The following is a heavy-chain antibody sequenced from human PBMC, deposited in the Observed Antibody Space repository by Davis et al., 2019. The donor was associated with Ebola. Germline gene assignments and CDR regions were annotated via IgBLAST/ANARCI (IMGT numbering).Heavy chain of an antibody. CDR1: GFTFSGSW. Sequence: GESLKISCAASGFTFSGSWMHWVRQAPGKGLVWVSLIKNDGTFTNYADSVKGRFTISRDISRNTMYLQMNSLRAEDTAVYYCATRGTKWGQGTLVTVSS. CDR2: IKNDGTFT. CDR3: ATRGTK. J-gene: IGHJ4*02. V-gene: IGHV3-74*01. D-gene: IGHD1/OR15-1a*01.